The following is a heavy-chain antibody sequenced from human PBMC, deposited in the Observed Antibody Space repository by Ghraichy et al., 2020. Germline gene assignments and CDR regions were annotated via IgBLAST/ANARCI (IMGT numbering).Heavy chain of an antibody. V-gene: IGHV1-46*01. J-gene: IGHJ4*02. Sequence: ASVKVSCKASGYTFTSYYMHWVRQAPGQGLEWMGIINPSGGSTSYAQKFQGRVTMTRDTSTSTVYMELSSLRSEDTAVYYCARDDGHLGYSYGLIDYWGQGTLVTVSS. CDR1: GYTFTSYY. D-gene: IGHD5-18*01. CDR3: ARDDGHLGYSYGLIDY. CDR2: INPSGGST.